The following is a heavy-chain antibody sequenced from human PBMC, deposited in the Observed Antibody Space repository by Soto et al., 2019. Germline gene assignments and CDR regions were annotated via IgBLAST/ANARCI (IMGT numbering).Heavy chain of an antibody. CDR1: GFPLPKYA. CDR2: ILGSGGT. CDR3: AKDAVYGDGLWLPES. D-gene: IGHD4-17*01. J-gene: IGHJ5*02. Sequence: GALKLCCAAPGFPLPKYAMMLIPQASGKGLEWISGILGSGGTYHADSVMGRFTISKDNSRNTLYLQMNSLRAEDTAVYYCAKDAVYGDGLWLPESWGQGTLVTVSS. V-gene: IGHV3-23*01.